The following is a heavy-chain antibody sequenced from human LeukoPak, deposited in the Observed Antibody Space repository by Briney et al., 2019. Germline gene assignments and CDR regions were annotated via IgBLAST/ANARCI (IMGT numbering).Heavy chain of an antibody. CDR3: AKGTDTTGRHNFDI. V-gene: IGHV3-23*01. CDR2: ITSSGDGT. Sequence: GGSLRLSCEASGFTFTSYAMHWVRQAPGKGLEWVSSITSSGDGTFYTDSLSGRFTISRYNAKKAVFLQMKSLRRGDSALYFCAKGTDTTGRHNFDIWGQGTLVTVSS. D-gene: IGHD2-8*02. CDR1: GFTFTSYA. J-gene: IGHJ4*02.